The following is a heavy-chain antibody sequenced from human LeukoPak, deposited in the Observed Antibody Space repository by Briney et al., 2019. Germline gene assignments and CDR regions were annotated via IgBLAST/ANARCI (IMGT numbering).Heavy chain of an antibody. Sequence: ASVKVSCKASGGTFSSYAISWVRQAPGQGLEWMGGIIPIFGTANYAQKFQGRVTITADESTSTAYMELSSLRSEDTAVYYCAREGRGYGSGSYSDYWGQGTLVTVSS. CDR1: GGTFSSYA. J-gene: IGHJ4*02. CDR3: AREGRGYGSGSYSDY. D-gene: IGHD3-10*01. CDR2: IIPIFGTA. V-gene: IGHV1-69*13.